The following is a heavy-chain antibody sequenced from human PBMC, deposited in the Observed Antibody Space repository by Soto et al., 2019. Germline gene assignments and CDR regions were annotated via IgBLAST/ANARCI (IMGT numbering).Heavy chain of an antibody. CDR2: INPNTGGT. CDR3: AAMVFTPLYYYYGVDV. J-gene: IGHJ6*02. D-gene: IGHD3-22*01. Sequence: QVQLVQSGAEVKKPGASVKVSCKASGYTFTAYYIHWVRQAPGQGLEWMGWINPNTGGTNYAQNFQGRVTMTRDTSISTAFMELSWLRSDDTALYYCAAMVFTPLYYYYGVDVWGQGTTVTVSS. V-gene: IGHV1-2*02. CDR1: GYTFTAYY.